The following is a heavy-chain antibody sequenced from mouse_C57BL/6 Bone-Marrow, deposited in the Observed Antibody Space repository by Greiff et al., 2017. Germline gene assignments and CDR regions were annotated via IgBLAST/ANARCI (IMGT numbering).Heavy chain of an antibody. J-gene: IGHJ1*03. V-gene: IGHV1-76*01. CDR3: ASKYGSSYGYFDV. D-gene: IGHD1-1*01. CDR1: GYTFTDYY. Sequence: QVQLQQSGAELVRPGASVKLSCKASGYTFTDYYINWVKQRPGQGLEWIARIYPGSGNTYYNEKFKGKATLTAEKSSSTAYMQLSSRTSEDSAVYFCASKYGSSYGYFDVWGTGTTVTVSS. CDR2: IYPGSGNT.